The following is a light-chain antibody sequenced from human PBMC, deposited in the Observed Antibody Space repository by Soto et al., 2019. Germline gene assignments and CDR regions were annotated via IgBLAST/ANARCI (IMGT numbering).Light chain of an antibody. CDR3: QVWDSSSDHLV. CDR2: YDS. V-gene: IGLV3-21*04. J-gene: IGLJ2*01. Sequence: SYELTQPPSVSVAPGKTATITCGENNIGTKSVHWYQQKPGQAPVLVIYYDSDRPSGIPERFSGSNSGNTATLTISRVEAGDEADYYCQVWDSSSDHLVFGGGTQLTVL. CDR1: NIGTKS.